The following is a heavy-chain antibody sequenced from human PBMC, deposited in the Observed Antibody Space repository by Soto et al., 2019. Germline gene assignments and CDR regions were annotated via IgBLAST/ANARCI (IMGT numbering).Heavy chain of an antibody. J-gene: IGHJ6*02. CDR3: ARGRDEYKLGNV. CDR1: GGSLSDYY. D-gene: IGHD1-1*01. V-gene: IGHV4-34*01. Sequence: QVQLQQWGAGLLKPSETLSLTCAVSGGSLSDYYWPWIRQSPGKGLEWIGEIHPSGSTNYNPSLSSRVTISVDTSKNQFSLKLTSLTTADTAISYWARGRDEYKLGNVWGHGTTVTVSS. CDR2: IHPSGST.